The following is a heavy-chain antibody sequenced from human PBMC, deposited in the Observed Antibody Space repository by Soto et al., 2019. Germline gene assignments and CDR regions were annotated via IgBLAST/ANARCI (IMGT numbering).Heavy chain of an antibody. CDR3: TRDVSSRYFDL. V-gene: IGHV3-33*01. CDR2: IWYDGSNT. CDR1: GFTFRNYG. Sequence: QVQLVESGGGVVQPGRSLRLSCAASGFTFRNYGMHWVRQAPGKGLEWVAVIWYDGSNTYYADSVKGRFTISRDNSKNKLHLQMNGLRAEDTAVYYCTRDVSSRYFDLWGRGSLVTVSS. J-gene: IGHJ2*01.